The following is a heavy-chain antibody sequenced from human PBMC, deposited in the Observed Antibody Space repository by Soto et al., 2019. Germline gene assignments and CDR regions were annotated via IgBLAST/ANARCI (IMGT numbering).Heavy chain of an antibody. J-gene: IGHJ6*02. CDR2: MNPNSGNT. D-gene: IGHD2-2*01. CDR1: GYTFTSYD. V-gene: IGHV1-8*01. CDR3: ARELDCSSTSCPRVYGMDV. Sequence: VKVSCKASGYTFTSYDINWVRQATGQGLEWMGWMNPNSGNTGYAQKFQGRVTMTRNTSISTAYMELSSLRSEDTAVYYCARELDCSSTSCPRVYGMDVWGQGTTVTVSS.